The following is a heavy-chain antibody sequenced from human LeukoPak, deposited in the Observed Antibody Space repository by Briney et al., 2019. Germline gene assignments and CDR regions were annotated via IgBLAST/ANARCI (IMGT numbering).Heavy chain of an antibody. D-gene: IGHD3-3*01. Sequence: ASVKVSCKASGYTFTSYGISWVRQAPGQGLEWMGWISAYNGNTNYAQKLQGRVTMTTDTSTSTAYMELRSLRSDDTAVYYCARDAGFLEWLVSYGMDVCGQGTTVTVSS. CDR3: ARDAGFLEWLVSYGMDV. J-gene: IGHJ6*02. CDR1: GYTFTSYG. V-gene: IGHV1-18*04. CDR2: ISAYNGNT.